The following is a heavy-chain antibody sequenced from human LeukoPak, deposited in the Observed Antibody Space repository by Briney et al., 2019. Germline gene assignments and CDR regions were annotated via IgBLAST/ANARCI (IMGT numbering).Heavy chain of an antibody. D-gene: IGHD2-2*01. CDR2: IRYDGSNK. CDR1: GFTFSSYG. Sequence: GGSLRLSCAASGFTFSSYGMHWVRQASGKGLEWVAFIRYDGSNKYYADSVKGRFTISRDNSKNTLYLQMNSLRAEDTAVYYCARDSNVVVPAAPDXXXQGTLVTVSS. V-gene: IGHV3-30*02. CDR3: ARDSNVVVPAAPDX. J-gene: IGHJ4*02.